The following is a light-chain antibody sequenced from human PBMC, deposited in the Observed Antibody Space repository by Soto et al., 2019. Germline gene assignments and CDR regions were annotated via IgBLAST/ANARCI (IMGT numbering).Light chain of an antibody. CDR3: TSYTSISTVV. CDR2: DVS. J-gene: IGLJ3*02. V-gene: IGLV2-14*01. CDR1: SGDVGGYNY. Sequence: QSALTQPASVSGSPGQSIAISCTGTSGDVGGYNYVSWYQQHPGKAPKLLIYDVSSRPSGVSNRFSGSQSGNTASLTISGLQAEDEADYHCTSYTSISTVVFGGGTQLTVL.